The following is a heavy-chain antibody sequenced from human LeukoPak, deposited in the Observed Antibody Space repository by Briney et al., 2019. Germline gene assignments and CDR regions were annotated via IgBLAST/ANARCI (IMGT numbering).Heavy chain of an antibody. CDR3: ARSHYYDSSGSHNNWFDP. CDR2: INHSGST. CDR1: GGSFSGYY. V-gene: IGHV4-34*01. Sequence: SETPSLTCAVYGGSFSGYYWSWIRQPPGKGLEWIGEINHSGSTNYNPSLKSRVIISVDTSKNQFSLKLSSVTAADTAIFYCARSHYYDSSGSHNNWFDPWGQGTLVTVSS. J-gene: IGHJ5*02. D-gene: IGHD3-22*01.